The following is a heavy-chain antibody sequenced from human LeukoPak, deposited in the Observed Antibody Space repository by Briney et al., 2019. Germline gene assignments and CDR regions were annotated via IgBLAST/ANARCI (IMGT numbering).Heavy chain of an antibody. CDR2: IYSSGST. J-gene: IGHJ4*02. D-gene: IGHD1-26*01. V-gene: IGHV4-39*07. CDR1: GDSISTSTYY. Sequence: SETLXLTCSVSGDSISTSTYYWGWIRQPPGKGLEWIGSIYSSGSTYYNPSLKSRVTLSVDTSKNQFSLKLSYVTAADTAVYYCARDQGGSHHFDYWGQGTLVTVSS. CDR3: ARDQGGSHHFDY.